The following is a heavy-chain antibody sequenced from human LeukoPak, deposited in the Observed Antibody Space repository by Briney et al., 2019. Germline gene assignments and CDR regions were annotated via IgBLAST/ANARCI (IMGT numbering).Heavy chain of an antibody. CDR1: GFTFSSYA. J-gene: IGHJ3*02. Sequence: GGSLRLSCAASGFTFSSYAMHWVRQAPGKGLECVSGISSNGGNTYYANSVKGRFTISRDNSKNTPYLQMGSLRAEDMAVYYCASSVRSSWDVPNDAFDIWGQGTTVTVSS. V-gene: IGHV3-64*01. D-gene: IGHD6-13*01. CDR2: ISSNGGNT. CDR3: ASSVRSSWDVPNDAFDI.